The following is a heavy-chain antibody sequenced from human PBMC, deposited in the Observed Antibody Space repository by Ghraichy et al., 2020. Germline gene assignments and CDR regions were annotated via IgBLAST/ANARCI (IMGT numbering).Heavy chain of an antibody. Sequence: RGSLRLSCAASGFTFSSYDMHWVRQATGKGLEWVSAIGTAGDPYYPGSVKGRFTISRENAKNSLYLQMNSLRAGDTAVYYCARSHCSSTSCYGVWFDPWGQGTLVTVSS. CDR3: ARSHCSSTSCYGVWFDP. J-gene: IGHJ5*02. V-gene: IGHV3-13*05. D-gene: IGHD2-2*01. CDR2: IGTAGDP. CDR1: GFTFSSYD.